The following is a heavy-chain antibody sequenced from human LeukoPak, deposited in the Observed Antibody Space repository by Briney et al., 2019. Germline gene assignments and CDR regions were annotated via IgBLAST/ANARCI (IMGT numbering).Heavy chain of an antibody. D-gene: IGHD2-21*02. V-gene: IGHV4-59*12. CDR3: ARAVVTAYNWFDP. Sequence: PSETLSLTCTVSGGSISSYYWSWIRQPPGKGLEWIGYIYYSGSTNYNPSLKSRVTISVDTSKNQFSLKLSSVTAADTAVYYCARAVVTAYNWFDPWGQGTLVTVSS. CDR2: IYYSGST. J-gene: IGHJ5*02. CDR1: GGSISSYY.